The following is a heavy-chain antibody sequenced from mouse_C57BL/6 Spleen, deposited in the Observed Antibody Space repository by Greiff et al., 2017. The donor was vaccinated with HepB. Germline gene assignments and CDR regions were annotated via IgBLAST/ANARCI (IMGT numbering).Heavy chain of an antibody. J-gene: IGHJ4*01. Sequence: VKLQQPGTELVKPGASVKLSCKASGYTFTSYWMHWVKQRPGQGLEWIGNINPSNGGTNYNEKFKSKATLTVDKSSSTAYMQLSSLTSEDSAVYYCARSRGLRDAMDYWGQGTSVTVSS. D-gene: IGHD2-4*01. CDR3: ARSRGLRDAMDY. CDR1: GYTFTSYW. V-gene: IGHV1-53*01. CDR2: INPSNGGT.